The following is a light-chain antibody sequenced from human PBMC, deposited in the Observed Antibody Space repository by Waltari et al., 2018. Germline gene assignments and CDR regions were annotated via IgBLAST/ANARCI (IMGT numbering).Light chain of an antibody. J-gene: IGLJ3*02. CDR1: RSDVGSYNL. CDR2: EGS. Sequence: QSALTQPASVSGSPGQSITISCTGTRSDVGSYNLVTWYQQHPGKAPKLMIYEGSKRPSGVSNRFSGSKSGNTASLTISGLQAEDEADYYCCSYAGSSGPWVFGGGTKLTVL. V-gene: IGLV2-23*01. CDR3: CSYAGSSGPWV.